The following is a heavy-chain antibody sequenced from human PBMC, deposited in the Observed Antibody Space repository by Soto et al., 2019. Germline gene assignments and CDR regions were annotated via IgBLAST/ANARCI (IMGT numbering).Heavy chain of an antibody. J-gene: IGHJ4*02. CDR3: AIDADTTGHYSHFDL. CDR2: MHTGGNEK. D-gene: IGHD3-9*01. Sequence: QVQLVESGGGVVQPGGSLRLSCAASGFTFSYYGFHWVRQAPGKGLEWVAVMHTGGNEKYYVDSVKGRFTVSRDDSRNMVDLEMSGLRAEDTAEYFCAIDADTTGHYSHFDLWGRGALVAVS. V-gene: IGHV3-33*08. CDR1: GFTFSYYG.